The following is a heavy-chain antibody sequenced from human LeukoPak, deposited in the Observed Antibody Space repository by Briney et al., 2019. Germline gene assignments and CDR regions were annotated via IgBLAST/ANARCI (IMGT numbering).Heavy chain of an antibody. V-gene: IGHV4-61*02. CDR2: IYTSGIT. D-gene: IGHD3-3*01. CDR1: GGSVSSGSYY. J-gene: IGHJ3*02. CDR3: ARVTDFWSGWNAFDI. Sequence: PSETLSLTCTVSGGSVSSGSYYWSWIRQPPGKGLEWIGRIYTSGITNYNPSLKSRVTISVDTSKNQFSLRLSSVTAADTAVYYCARVTDFWSGWNAFDIWGQGTMVTVSS.